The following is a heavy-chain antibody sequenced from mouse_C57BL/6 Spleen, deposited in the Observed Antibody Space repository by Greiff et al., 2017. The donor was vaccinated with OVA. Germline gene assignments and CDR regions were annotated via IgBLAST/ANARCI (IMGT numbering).Heavy chain of an antibody. CDR2: IWSGGST. D-gene: IGHD1-1*01. Sequence: VQLQQSGPGLVQPSQSLSITCTVSGFSLTSYGVHWVRQSPGKGLEWLGVIWSGGSTDYNAAFISRLSISKDNSKSQVFFKMNSLQADDTAIYYCARNYYYGSSYVDWYFDVWGTGTTVTVSS. CDR1: GFSLTSYG. CDR3: ARNYYYGSSYVDWYFDV. J-gene: IGHJ1*03. V-gene: IGHV2-2*01.